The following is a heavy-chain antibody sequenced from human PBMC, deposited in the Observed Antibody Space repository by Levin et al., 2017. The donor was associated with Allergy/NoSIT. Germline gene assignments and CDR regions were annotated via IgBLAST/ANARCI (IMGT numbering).Heavy chain of an antibody. Sequence: GGSLRLSCAASGFTFSSYAMSWVRQAPGKGLEWVSAISGSGGSTYYADSVKGRFTISRDNSKNTLYLQMNSLRAEDTAVYYCAKDSGSGGTRWDFDYWGQGTLVTVSS. D-gene: IGHD2-15*01. CDR3: AKDSGSGGTRWDFDY. CDR1: GFTFSSYA. CDR2: ISGSGGST. V-gene: IGHV3-23*01. J-gene: IGHJ4*02.